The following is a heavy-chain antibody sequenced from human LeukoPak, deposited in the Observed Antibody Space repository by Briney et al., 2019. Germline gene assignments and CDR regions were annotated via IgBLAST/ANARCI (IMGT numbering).Heavy chain of an antibody. D-gene: IGHD5-24*01. CDR2: ISAYNGNT. CDR1: GYTFSTYG. V-gene: IGHV1-18*01. J-gene: IGHJ4*02. Sequence: ASVKVSCKASGYTFSTYGISWVRQAPGQGLEWMGWISAYNGNTNYAQELQGRVTLTTDTSTSTAYMELRNLRSDDTAVYYCARADQMATIYSDYWGQGTLVTVSS. CDR3: ARADQMATIYSDY.